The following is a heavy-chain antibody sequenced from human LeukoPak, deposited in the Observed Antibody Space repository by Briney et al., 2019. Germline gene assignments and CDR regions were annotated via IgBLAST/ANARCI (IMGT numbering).Heavy chain of an antibody. V-gene: IGHV1-18*01. J-gene: IGHJ4*02. CDR1: GYTFTSYG. D-gene: IGHD3-9*01. Sequence: GASVKLSCKASGYTFTSYGISWVRQAPGQGLEWMGWISAYNGNTNYAQKLQGRVTMTTDKSTSTAYMELRSLRSDDTAVYYCAREETYYDILTGYFLAGFFDYWGQGTLVTVSS. CDR2: ISAYNGNT. CDR3: AREETYYDILTGYFLAGFFDY.